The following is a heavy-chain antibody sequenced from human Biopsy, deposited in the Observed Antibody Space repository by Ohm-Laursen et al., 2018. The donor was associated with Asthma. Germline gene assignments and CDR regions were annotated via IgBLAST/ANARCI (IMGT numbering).Heavy chain of an antibody. CDR1: GLSLSKTGMR. CDR3: VHRLVQGPAWFDA. J-gene: IGHJ5*02. CDR2: IDWDDDK. D-gene: IGHD3-10*01. V-gene: IGHV2-70*12. Sequence: TQTLTLTCTLSGLSLSKTGMRVSWIRQPPGKALEWLARIDWDDDKVYSASLKTRLTISKDTSKNQVVLRMTNVDPVDAGTYFCVHRLVQGPAWFDAWGQGTLVSVSS.